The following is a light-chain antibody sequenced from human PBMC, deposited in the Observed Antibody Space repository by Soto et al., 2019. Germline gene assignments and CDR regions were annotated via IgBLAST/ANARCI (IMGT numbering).Light chain of an antibody. V-gene: IGLV2-11*01. J-gene: IGLJ1*01. CDR3: CSFAGNYTYV. CDR1: SSDVGRYNF. Sequence: QSALTQPRSVSGSPGQSVTISCTGTSSDVGRYNFVSWYQQHPGKDPNLMIYDVNKRPSGVPDRFSGSRSGNTASLTISGLQAEDEADFYCCSFAGNYTYVFGTGTQVTVL. CDR2: DVN.